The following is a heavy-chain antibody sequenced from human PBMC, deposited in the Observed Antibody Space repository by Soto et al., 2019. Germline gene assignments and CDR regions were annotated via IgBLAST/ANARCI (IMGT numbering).Heavy chain of an antibody. CDR1: GFSLSTSGVG. CDR3: AHRRSCTNGVCYYFDY. Sequence: QITLKESGPPLVKPTQTLTLTCTFSGFSLSTSGVGVGWIRQPPGKALEWLALIYWDDDKHYSPSLKSRLTITKDTSKNQVVLTMTNMDPVDTATYYCAHRRSCTNGVCYYFDYWGQGTLVTVSS. CDR2: IYWDDDK. D-gene: IGHD2-8*01. J-gene: IGHJ4*02. V-gene: IGHV2-5*02.